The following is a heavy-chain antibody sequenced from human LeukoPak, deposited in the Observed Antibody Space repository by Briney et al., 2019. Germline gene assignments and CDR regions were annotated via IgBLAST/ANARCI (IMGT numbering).Heavy chain of an antibody. CDR2: INPSGGST. CDR1: GYTFTSYY. D-gene: IGHD6-13*01. J-gene: IGHJ4*02. V-gene: IGHV1-46*01. Sequence: ASVKVSCKASGYTFTSYYMHWVRQAPGQGLEWMGIINPSGGSTSYAQKFQGRVTMTRDTSTSTVYMELSSLRSEDTAVYYCARGPHVAGYSSSWYLRTGSPFDYWGQGTLVTVSS. CDR3: ARGPHVAGYSSSWYLRTGSPFDY.